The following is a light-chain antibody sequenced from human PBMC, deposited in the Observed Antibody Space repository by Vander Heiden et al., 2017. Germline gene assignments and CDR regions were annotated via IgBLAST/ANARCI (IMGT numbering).Light chain of an antibody. V-gene: IGKV1-5*03. CDR3: QQDNSFPWT. CDR2: KAS. J-gene: IGKJ1*01. CDR1: QSISSW. Sequence: DIQMTQCPSTLSASVGDRVTITCRASQSISSWLAWYQQKPGKAPKLLIYKASSLESGVPSRFSGSGSGTEFTLTISSLQRDDFATYYCQQDNSFPWTFGQGTKVEIK.